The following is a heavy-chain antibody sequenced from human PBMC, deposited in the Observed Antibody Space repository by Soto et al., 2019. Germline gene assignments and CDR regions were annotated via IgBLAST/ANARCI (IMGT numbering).Heavy chain of an antibody. V-gene: IGHV3-23*01. CDR2: ISGSGGST. Sequence: GGSLRLSCAASGFTFSSYAMSWVRQAPGKGLEWVSAISGSGGSTYYADSVKGRFTISRDNSKNTLYLQMNSLRAEDTAVYYCAKGGHGSGSYYKSGYYYYYMDVWGKGTTVTVSS. CDR1: GFTFSSYA. D-gene: IGHD3-10*01. J-gene: IGHJ6*03. CDR3: AKGGHGSGSYYKSGYYYYYMDV.